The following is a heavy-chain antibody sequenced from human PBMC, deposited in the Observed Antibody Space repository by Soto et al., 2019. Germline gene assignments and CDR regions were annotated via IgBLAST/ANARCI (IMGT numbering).Heavy chain of an antibody. CDR3: ARSIVVVTALDY. Sequence: GASVKVSCKASGYTFTIYAMHWGRQAPGQRLEWMGWINAGNGNTKYSQKFQGRVTITRDTSASTAYMELSSLRSEDTAVYYCARSIVVVTALDYWGQGTLVTVSS. J-gene: IGHJ4*02. V-gene: IGHV1-3*01. CDR1: GYTFTIYA. CDR2: INAGNGNT. D-gene: IGHD2-21*02.